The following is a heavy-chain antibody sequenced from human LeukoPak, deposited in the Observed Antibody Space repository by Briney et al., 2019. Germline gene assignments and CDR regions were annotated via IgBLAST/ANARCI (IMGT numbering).Heavy chain of an antibody. CDR3: ARHVESSAPDY. CDR1: GGSISSSSYY. Sequence: PSETLCLTCTVSGGSISSSSYYWGWIRQPPGKGLEWIGSIYYSGSTYYNPSLKSRVTISVDTSKNQFSLKLSSVTAADTAVYYCARHVESSAPDYWGQGTLVTVSS. V-gene: IGHV4-39*01. D-gene: IGHD6-19*01. J-gene: IGHJ4*02. CDR2: IYYSGST.